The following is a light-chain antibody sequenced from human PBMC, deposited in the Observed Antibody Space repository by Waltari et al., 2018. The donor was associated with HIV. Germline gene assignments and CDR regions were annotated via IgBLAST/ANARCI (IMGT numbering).Light chain of an antibody. Sequence: DIVMTQSPDSLAVSLGERATINCKSSQSVLYSSNNNNYLAWYQQKPGQPPKLLIYWASTRESGVPDRFSGSGSGTDFTLTISSLQAEDVAVYYCQQYYSTPHSFGQGTKLEIK. V-gene: IGKV4-1*01. CDR1: QSVLYSSNNNNY. CDR2: WAS. J-gene: IGKJ2*03. CDR3: QQYYSTPHS.